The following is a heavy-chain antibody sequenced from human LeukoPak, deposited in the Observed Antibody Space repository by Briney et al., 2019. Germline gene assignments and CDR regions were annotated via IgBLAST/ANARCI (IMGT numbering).Heavy chain of an antibody. Sequence: GVSLRLSCAASGFAFSTYAMSWVRQAPGMGLEWVSAISGSGGGTYYADSVKGRFTISRDNAKNTLYLLMNNLRAEDTAVYYCAKEDSSSSRYYFEYWGRGTLVTVSS. J-gene: IGHJ4*02. CDR2: ISGSGGGT. D-gene: IGHD6-6*01. V-gene: IGHV3-23*01. CDR1: GFAFSTYA. CDR3: AKEDSSSSRYYFEY.